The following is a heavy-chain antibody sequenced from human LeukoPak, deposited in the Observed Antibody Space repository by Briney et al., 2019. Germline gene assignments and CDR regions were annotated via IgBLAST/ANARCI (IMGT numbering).Heavy chain of an antibody. CDR3: ARERGYSDYLGNGGYFDY. D-gene: IGHD4-11*01. CDR1: GFTFSSYS. CDR2: MDSDGSRT. Sequence: GGSLRLSCAASGFTFSSYSMHWVRQAPGKGLGGVSRMDSDGSRTNYADSVKGRFTISRDKTKNTLYLQMNSLRAEDTAMYYCARERGYSDYLGNGGYFDYWGQGTLVTVSS. V-gene: IGHV3-74*01. J-gene: IGHJ4*02.